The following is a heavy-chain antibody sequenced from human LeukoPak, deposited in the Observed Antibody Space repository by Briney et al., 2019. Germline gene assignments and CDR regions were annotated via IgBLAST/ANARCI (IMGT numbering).Heavy chain of an antibody. V-gene: IGHV3-30*18. CDR3: AKGGGGSGWDDAFDI. J-gene: IGHJ3*02. Sequence: PGRSLRLSCAASGFTFSSYGMHWVRQAPGKGLEWVAVISYDGSNKHYADSVKGRFTISRDNSKNTLYLQMNSLRAEDTAVYYCAKGGGGSGWDDAFDIWGQGTMVTVSS. CDR2: ISYDGSNK. CDR1: GFTFSSYG. D-gene: IGHD6-19*01.